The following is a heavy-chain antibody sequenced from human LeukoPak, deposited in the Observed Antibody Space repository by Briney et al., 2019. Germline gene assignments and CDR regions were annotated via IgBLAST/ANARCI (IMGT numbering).Heavy chain of an antibody. CDR2: ISAYNGNT. V-gene: IGHV1-18*01. CDR3: ARDLSYYDSSSPLGY. J-gene: IGHJ4*02. Sequence: ASVKVSCKASGYTFTSYGISWVRQAPGQGLEWMGWISAYNGNTSYAQKLQGRVTMTTDTSTSTAYMELRSLRSADTAVYYCARDLSYYDSSSPLGYWGQGTLVTVSS. CDR1: GYTFTSYG. D-gene: IGHD3-22*01.